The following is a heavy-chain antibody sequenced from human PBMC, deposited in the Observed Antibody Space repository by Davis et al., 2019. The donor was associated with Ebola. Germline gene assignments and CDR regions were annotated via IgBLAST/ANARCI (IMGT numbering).Heavy chain of an antibody. CDR1: GYTFTEHY. V-gene: IGHV1-2*02. Sequence: ASVQVSCKASGYTFTEHYMHWVRQAPGQGLEWMGWINPNNGGTNYAQKFQGRVTMTTDTPFSTAYMELTNLRSDDTAVYYCAREVGETKLDQWGQGTLVTVSS. J-gene: IGHJ4*02. D-gene: IGHD1-26*01. CDR2: INPNNGGT. CDR3: AREVGETKLDQ.